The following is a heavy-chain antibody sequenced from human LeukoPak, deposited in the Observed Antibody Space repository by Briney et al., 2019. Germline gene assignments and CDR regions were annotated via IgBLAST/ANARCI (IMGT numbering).Heavy chain of an antibody. J-gene: IGHJ1*01. D-gene: IGHD6-19*01. CDR1: GFTFTSHD. Sequence: ASVKVSCKASGFTFTSHDYNWVRQAPGQRLEWMGWINAGNGNTKYSQKFQGRVTITRDTSASTAYMELSSLRSEDTAVYYCARERGPGSGWSYGAEYFQHWGQGTLVTVSS. V-gene: IGHV1-3*01. CDR2: INAGNGNT. CDR3: ARERGPGSGWSYGAEYFQH.